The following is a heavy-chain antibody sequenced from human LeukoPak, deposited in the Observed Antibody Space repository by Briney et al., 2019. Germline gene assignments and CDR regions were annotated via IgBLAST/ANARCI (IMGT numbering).Heavy chain of an antibody. D-gene: IGHD3-16*01. V-gene: IGHV3-48*01. Sequence: GGSLRLSCAASGFTFSSYAMHWVRQAPGKGLEWVSQISSRSTTKNYADSVKGRFTISRDNAKNSLYLQMNSLRAEDTAVYYCARDHGGFSDYWGQGTLVIVSS. CDR1: GFTFSSYA. CDR3: ARDHGGFSDY. J-gene: IGHJ4*02. CDR2: ISSRSTTK.